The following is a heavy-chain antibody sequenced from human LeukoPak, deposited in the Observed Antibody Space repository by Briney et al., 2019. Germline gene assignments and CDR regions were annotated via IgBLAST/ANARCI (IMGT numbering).Heavy chain of an antibody. CDR2: ISSNGGST. J-gene: IGHJ4*02. CDR1: GFTFSSYA. Sequence: PGGSLRLSCAASGFTFSSYAMHWVRQAPGKGLEYVSAISSNGGSTYYANSVKGRFTISRDNSKNTLYLQMGSPRAEDMAVYYCARQGGSSGPYYFDYWGQGTLVTVPS. V-gene: IGHV3-64*01. CDR3: ARQGGSSGPYYFDY. D-gene: IGHD3-22*01.